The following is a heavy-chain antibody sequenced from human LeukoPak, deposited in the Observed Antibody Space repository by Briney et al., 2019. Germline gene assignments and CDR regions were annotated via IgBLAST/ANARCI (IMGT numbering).Heavy chain of an antibody. CDR3: ARWALQSVFDL. V-gene: IGHV4-59*01. Sequence: SETLSLTCTVSGVSISSNYWSWIRQSPGRGLEWIGYMYHSGKTNYNPSLKSRVTISIDTSTNHLSLKLSSVTVADTAVYYCARWALQSVFDLWGQGTMVTVSS. CDR2: MYHSGKT. J-gene: IGHJ3*01. CDR1: GVSISSNY. D-gene: IGHD3-3*01.